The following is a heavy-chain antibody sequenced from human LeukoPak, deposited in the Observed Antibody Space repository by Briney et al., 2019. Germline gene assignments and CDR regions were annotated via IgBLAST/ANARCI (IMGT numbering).Heavy chain of an antibody. V-gene: IGHV1-69*05. CDR1: GGTFSSYA. CDR2: IIPIFGTA. J-gene: IGHJ2*01. Sequence: SVKVSCKASGGTFSSYAISWVRQAPGQGLEWMGRIIPIFGTANYAQKFQGRVTITTDESTSTAYMELSSLRSEDTAVYYCASGETTVTTSSDWYFDLWGRGTLVPVSS. CDR3: ASGETTVTTSSDWYFDL. D-gene: IGHD4-17*01.